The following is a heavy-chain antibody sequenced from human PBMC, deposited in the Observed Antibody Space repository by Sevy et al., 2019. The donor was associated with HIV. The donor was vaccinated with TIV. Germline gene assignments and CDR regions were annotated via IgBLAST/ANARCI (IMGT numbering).Heavy chain of an antibody. D-gene: IGHD3-22*01. CDR2: ISSSCSTI. Sequence: GGSLRLSCAASGFTFSDYYMSWIRQAPGKGLEWVSYISSSCSTIYYADSVKGRFTISRDNAKNSLYLQMNSLRAEDTAVDYCARGGGGDSSGYYKHGGKWFDPWGQGTLVTVSS. CDR3: ARGGGGDSSGYYKHGGKWFDP. CDR1: GFTFSDYY. V-gene: IGHV3-11*01. J-gene: IGHJ5*02.